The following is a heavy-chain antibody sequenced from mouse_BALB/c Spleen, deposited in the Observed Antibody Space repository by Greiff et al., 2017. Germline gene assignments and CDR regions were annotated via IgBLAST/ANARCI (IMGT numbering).Heavy chain of an antibody. CDR3: ARGIHYYGYYAMDY. J-gene: IGHJ4*01. D-gene: IGHD1-2*01. CDR1: GFTFSDYY. Sequence: EVKVVESGGGLVKPGGSLKLSCAASGFTFSDYYMYWVRQTPEKRLEWVATISDGGSYTYYPDSVKGRFTISRDNAKNNLYLQMSSLKSEDTAMYYCARGIHYYGYYAMDYWGQGTSVTVSS. V-gene: IGHV5-4*02. CDR2: ISDGGSYT.